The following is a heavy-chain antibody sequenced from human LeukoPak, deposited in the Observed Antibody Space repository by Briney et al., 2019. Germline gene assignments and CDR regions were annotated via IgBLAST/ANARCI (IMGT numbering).Heavy chain of an antibody. CDR3: AKDDYDILTGYYTTDY. CDR1: GFTFSSYA. D-gene: IGHD3-9*01. V-gene: IGHV3-23*01. Sequence: GGSLRLSCAASGFTFSSYAMSWVRQAPGEGLEWVSAISGSGGSTYYADSVKGRFTISRDNSKNTLYLQMNSLRAEDTAVYYCAKDDYDILTGYYTTDYWGQGTLVTVSS. CDR2: ISGSGGST. J-gene: IGHJ4*02.